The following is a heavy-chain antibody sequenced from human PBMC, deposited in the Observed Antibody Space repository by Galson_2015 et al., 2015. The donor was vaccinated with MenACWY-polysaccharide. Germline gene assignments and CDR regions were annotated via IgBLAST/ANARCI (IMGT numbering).Heavy chain of an antibody. D-gene: IGHD1-20*01. J-gene: IGHJ4*01. CDR3: VRQEGTNWNDLELRL. V-gene: IGHV5-10-1*01. CDR1: GYNFTNYC. CDR2: IDPRDSFL. Sequence: QSGAEVKKPGESLTISCQGSGYNFTNYCITWVRQAPGRGLEWVGRIDPRDSFLSYSPSLQGHVTVSIDSSADTVYLQWGSLKDSDSATYYCVRQEGTNWNDLELRLWGQGTPVTVSS.